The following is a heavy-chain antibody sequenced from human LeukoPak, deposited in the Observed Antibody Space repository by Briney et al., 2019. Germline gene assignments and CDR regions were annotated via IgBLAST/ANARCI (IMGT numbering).Heavy chain of an antibody. J-gene: IGHJ5*02. CDR3: ARDKEVGWFDP. V-gene: IGHV4-59*11. CDR1: GGSISSHY. Sequence: SETLSLTCTVSGGSISSHYWSWIRQPPGKGLEWIGYIYYSGSTNYNPSLKSRVTISVDTSKNQFSLKLSSVTAADTAVYYCARDKEVGWFDPWGQGTLVTVSS. CDR2: IYYSGST. D-gene: IGHD2-2*01.